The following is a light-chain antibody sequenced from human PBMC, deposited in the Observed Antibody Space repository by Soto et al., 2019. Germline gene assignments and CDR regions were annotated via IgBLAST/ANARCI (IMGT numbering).Light chain of an antibody. CDR2: AAS. V-gene: IGKV1-9*01. Sequence: DIQLTQSPSFLSASVGDRVTISCRASQGISSYLAWYQQKPGKAPELLIYAASTLQSGVLSRFSGSGSGTDFTLTISCLQSEDFATYYCQQYYSFPWTFGQGTKVDI. CDR3: QQYYSFPWT. J-gene: IGKJ1*01. CDR1: QGISSY.